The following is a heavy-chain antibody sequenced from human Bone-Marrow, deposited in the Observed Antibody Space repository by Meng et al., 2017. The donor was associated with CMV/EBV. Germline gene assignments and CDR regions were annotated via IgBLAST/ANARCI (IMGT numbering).Heavy chain of an antibody. CDR2: INWTGGST. J-gene: IGHJ6*02. Sequence: GESLKISCAASGFRCDDHGMGWGRQAPGKGLEWVSGINWTGGSTGYADSVQGRFTISRDNAKNSLYLQMNSLRAEDTALYYCARDRGAGSYYNGYYYGVDVWGQGTTVTVSS. CDR1: GFRCDDHG. CDR3: ARDRGAGSYYNGYYYGVDV. D-gene: IGHD3-10*01. V-gene: IGHV3-20*04.